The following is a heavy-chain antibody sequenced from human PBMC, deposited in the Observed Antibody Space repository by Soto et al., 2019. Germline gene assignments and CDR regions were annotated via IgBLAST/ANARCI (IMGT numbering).Heavy chain of an antibody. Sequence: GGSLRLSCAASGFTFSSYAMSWVRQAPGKGLEWVSTISGSGSSTYYADSVKGRFTISRDNSKKTLYVQMNSPRAEDTAVYYCARMSDFWSGSPTYHFDYWGQGTQVTVSS. CDR1: GFTFSSYA. D-gene: IGHD3-3*01. V-gene: IGHV3-23*01. CDR2: ISGSGSST. J-gene: IGHJ4*02. CDR3: ARMSDFWSGSPTYHFDY.